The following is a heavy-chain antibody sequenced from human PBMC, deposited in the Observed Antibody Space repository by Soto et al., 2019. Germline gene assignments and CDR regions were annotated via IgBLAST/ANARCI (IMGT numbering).Heavy chain of an antibody. CDR3: AKENGLGELSLRDGDAFDI. V-gene: IGHV3-30*18. D-gene: IGHD3-16*02. Sequence: QVQLVESGGGVVPPGRSLRLSCEASGFTFSSSGMHWVRQAPGKGLEWVAVISYDGSNKYYADSVKGRLTISRDNSKNTVYLQMNSLGAQGTAVYYCAKENGLGELSLRDGDAFDIWGQGTMVTV. CDR2: ISYDGSNK. J-gene: IGHJ3*02. CDR1: GFTFSSSG.